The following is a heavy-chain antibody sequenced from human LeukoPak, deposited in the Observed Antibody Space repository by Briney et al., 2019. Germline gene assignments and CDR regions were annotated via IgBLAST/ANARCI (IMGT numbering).Heavy chain of an antibody. D-gene: IGHD6-13*01. V-gene: IGHV3-23*01. CDR2: ISGSSDAA. J-gene: IGHJ4*02. CDR1: GFPFTTYG. CDR3: ASEGSRFDY. Sequence: GGPLRLPCAASGFPFTTYGMRWLHQAPGKGLEWVSVISGSSDAAYYADSVKGRFTSSRDNSKNTVSLQMNSLRAEDKATYYCASEGSRFDYWGQGTLVTVSS.